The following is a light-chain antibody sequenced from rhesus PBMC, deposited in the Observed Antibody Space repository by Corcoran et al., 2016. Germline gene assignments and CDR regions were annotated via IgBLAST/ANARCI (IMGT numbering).Light chain of an antibody. CDR3: LQSSNWYS. CDR2: GAS. J-gene: IGKJ2*01. V-gene: IGKV3-24*04. CDR1: QSVSSY. Sequence: EIVMTQSPATLALSPGERATLSCRASQSVSSYLAWYQQKPGQAPRLLIYGASSRATGIPDRFRGSGSGTEVTLTISSLEPEDVGVYFCLQSSNWYSFGQGTKVEIK.